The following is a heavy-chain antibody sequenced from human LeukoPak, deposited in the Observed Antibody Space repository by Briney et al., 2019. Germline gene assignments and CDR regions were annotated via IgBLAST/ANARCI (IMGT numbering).Heavy chain of an antibody. D-gene: IGHD3-10*01. CDR1: GGSIGSGGYY. J-gene: IGHJ4*02. CDR3: TTYYYGSGSYGDY. Sequence: SETLSLTCTVSGGSIGSGGYYWSWIHQHPGKGLEWIGYIYYSGSTYYNPSLKSRVTISVDTSKNQFSLKLSSVTAADTAVYYCTTYYYGSGSYGDYWGQGTLVTVSS. CDR2: IYYSGST. V-gene: IGHV4-31*03.